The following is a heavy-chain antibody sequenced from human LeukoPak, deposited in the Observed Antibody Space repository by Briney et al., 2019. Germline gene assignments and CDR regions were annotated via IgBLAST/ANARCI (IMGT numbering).Heavy chain of an antibody. V-gene: IGHV1-2*02. D-gene: IGHD3-9*01. CDR2: INPNSGVT. J-gene: IGHJ3*02. CDR3: ARLPDILTAFDI. Sequence: ASVKVSCKASGYTFTGYYMHWVRQAPGQGLEWMGWINPNSGVTDYAQKFQGRVTMTRDTSISTAYMVLSRLRSDDTAVYYCARLPDILTAFDIWGQGTMVTVSS. CDR1: GYTFTGYY.